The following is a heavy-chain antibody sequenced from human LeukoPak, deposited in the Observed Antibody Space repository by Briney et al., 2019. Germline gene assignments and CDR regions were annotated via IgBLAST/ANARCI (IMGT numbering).Heavy chain of an antibody. J-gene: IGHJ4*02. CDR3: TTVGYCTNGECYGFDY. CDR2: IKSKTDGGTT. CDR1: GXTFSKAW. D-gene: IGHD2-8*01. Sequence: GGSLRLSCAASGXTFSKAWMSWVRQAPGKGLEWVGRIKSKTDGGTTDYAAPVKGRFTISRDDSKNTVYLQMNSLKTEDTAVYYCTTVGYCTNGECYGFDYWGQGTLATVSS. V-gene: IGHV3-15*01.